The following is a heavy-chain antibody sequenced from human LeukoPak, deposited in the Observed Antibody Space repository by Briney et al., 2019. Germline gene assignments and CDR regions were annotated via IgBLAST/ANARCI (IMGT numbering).Heavy chain of an antibody. J-gene: IGHJ4*02. Sequence: SETLSLTCTVSGGSISSYYWSWIRQPAGKGLEWIGRIYTSGSTNYNPSHKSRVTMSVDTSKNQFSLKLSSVTAADTAVYYCARTTPPTVIFDYWGQGTLVTVSS. CDR1: GGSISSYY. D-gene: IGHD4-17*01. V-gene: IGHV4-4*07. CDR2: IYTSGST. CDR3: ARTTPPTVIFDY.